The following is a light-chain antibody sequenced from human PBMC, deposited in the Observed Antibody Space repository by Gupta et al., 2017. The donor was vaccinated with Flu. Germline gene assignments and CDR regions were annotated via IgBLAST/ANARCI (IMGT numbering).Light chain of an antibody. Sequence: EIVITPSPPTLSVSQGERATLSCRASQSVSSNLAWYQQKPGQAPRLLIYGASTRATGIPARFSGSGSGTEFTLTISSLQSEDFAVYYCQQYNNWPPITFGQGTRLEIK. CDR3: QQYNNWPPIT. CDR1: QSVSSN. J-gene: IGKJ5*01. CDR2: GAS. V-gene: IGKV3-15*01.